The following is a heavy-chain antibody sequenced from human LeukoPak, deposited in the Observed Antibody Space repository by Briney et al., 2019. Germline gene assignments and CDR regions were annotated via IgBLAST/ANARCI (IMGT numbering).Heavy chain of an antibody. Sequence: ASVKVSCEASGYTFTSYGISWVRQAPGQGLEWMGWISAYNGNTNYAQKLQGRVTMTTDTSTSTAYMELRSLRSDDTAVYYCARARNYYDSSGYYEGLGNWGQGTLVTVSS. CDR1: GYTFTSYG. V-gene: IGHV1-18*01. D-gene: IGHD3-22*01. J-gene: IGHJ4*02. CDR2: ISAYNGNT. CDR3: ARARNYYDSSGYYEGLGN.